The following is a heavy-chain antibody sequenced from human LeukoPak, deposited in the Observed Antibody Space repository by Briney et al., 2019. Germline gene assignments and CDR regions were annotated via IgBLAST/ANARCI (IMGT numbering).Heavy chain of an antibody. J-gene: IGHJ6*02. CDR3: AIPGEYCGGDCYPRNYGMDV. CDR1: GGTFSSYA. D-gene: IGHD2-21*02. CDR2: IIPIFGTA. V-gene: IGHV1-69*01. Sequence: GSSVKVSCKASGGTFSSYAISWVRQAPGQGLEWMGGIIPIFGTANYAQKFQGRVTITADESTSTAYMELSSLRSEDTAVYYCAIPGEYCGGDCYPRNYGMDVWGQGTTVTVSS.